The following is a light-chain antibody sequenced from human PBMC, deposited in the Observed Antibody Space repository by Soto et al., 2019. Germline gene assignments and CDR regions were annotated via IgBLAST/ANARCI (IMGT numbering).Light chain of an antibody. CDR2: EVN. V-gene: IGLV2-8*01. CDR3: SSHGGNSPYV. Sequence: QSALTQPPSASGSPGQSVAISCTGTTSDIGGYNYVSWYQQHPGKAPKLMIYEVNKRPSGVPDRFSGSKSGNTASLTVSGPQAEDEADYYCSSHGGNSPYVFGTGTKLTVL. J-gene: IGLJ1*01. CDR1: TSDIGGYNY.